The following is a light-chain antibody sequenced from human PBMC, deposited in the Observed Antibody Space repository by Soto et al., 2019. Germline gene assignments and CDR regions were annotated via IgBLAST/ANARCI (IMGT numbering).Light chain of an antibody. J-gene: IGLJ2*01. Sequence: QSVLTQPPSASGTPGQRVTISCSGSSSNIGSNTVNWYQQLPGTAPKLLIYSNNQRPSGVPDRFSGSKSDTSASLAISGLQSEDEADYYCAAWDDSQNALFGGGTKLTVL. CDR1: SSNIGSNT. V-gene: IGLV1-44*01. CDR2: SNN. CDR3: AAWDDSQNAL.